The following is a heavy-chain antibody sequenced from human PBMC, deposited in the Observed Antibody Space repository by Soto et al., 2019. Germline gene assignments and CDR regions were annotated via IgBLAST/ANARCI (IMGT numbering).Heavy chain of an antibody. CDR1: GGSISSSSYY. D-gene: IGHD5-12*01. CDR2: IYYSGST. J-gene: IGHJ4*02. CDR3: ARRIVATKEGFDY. V-gene: IGHV4-39*01. Sequence: QLQLQESGPGLVKPSETLSLTCTVSGGSISSSSYYWGWIRQPPGKGLEWIGSIYYSGSTYYNPSLNSRFTISVDTSKNQFSLKLSSVTAADTAVYYCARRIVATKEGFDYCGQGTLVTVSS.